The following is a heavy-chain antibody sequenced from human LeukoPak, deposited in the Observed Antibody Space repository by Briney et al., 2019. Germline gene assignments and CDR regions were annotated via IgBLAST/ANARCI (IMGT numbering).Heavy chain of an antibody. D-gene: IGHD5-18*01. CDR2: ISGSGDST. Sequence: GGSLRLSCAASGFTFTTYAMSWVRQAPGKGLEWVSVISGSGDSTYYADSVKGRFTISRDNSKNTLYLQMNSLRAEDTAVYYCAKVVWIQLWLAFDYWGQGTLVTVSS. V-gene: IGHV3-23*01. CDR1: GFTFTTYA. CDR3: AKVVWIQLWLAFDY. J-gene: IGHJ4*02.